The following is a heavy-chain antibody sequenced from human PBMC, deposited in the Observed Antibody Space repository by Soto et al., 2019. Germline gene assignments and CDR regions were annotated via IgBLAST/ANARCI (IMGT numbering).Heavy chain of an antibody. CDR2: IIPILGIA. CDR1: GGTFSSYT. D-gene: IGHD2-2*01. Sequence: QVQLVQSGAEVKKPGSSVKVSCKASGGTFSSYTISWVRQAPGQGLEWMGRIIPILGIANYAQKFQGRVTITADKSTSTAYMELSSLRSEDTAVYYCARDRGDIVVVPAAMGYGMDVWGQGTTVTSP. CDR3: ARDRGDIVVVPAAMGYGMDV. J-gene: IGHJ6*02. V-gene: IGHV1-69*08.